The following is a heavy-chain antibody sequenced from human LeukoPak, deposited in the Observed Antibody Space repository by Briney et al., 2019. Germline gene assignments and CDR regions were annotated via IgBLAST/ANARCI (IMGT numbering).Heavy chain of an antibody. CDR3: ARELTIFGVVITEDWFDP. V-gene: IGHV4-61*02. CDR2: IYTSGST. D-gene: IGHD3-3*01. Sequence: PSQTLSLTCTVSGGSISSGSYYWSWIRQPAGKGLEWIGRIYTSGSTNYNPSLKSRVTISVDTSKNQFSLKLSSVTAADTAVYYCARELTIFGVVITEDWFDPWGQGTLVTVSS. J-gene: IGHJ5*02. CDR1: GGSISSGSYY.